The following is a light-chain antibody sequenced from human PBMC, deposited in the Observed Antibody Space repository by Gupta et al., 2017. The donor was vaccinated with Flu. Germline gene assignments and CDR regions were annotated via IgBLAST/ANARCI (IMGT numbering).Light chain of an antibody. CDR3: HQYYTYPWT. V-gene: IGKV1-5*03. Sequence: DIQMTQSPFTLAASVGDRVTITCRASQNIRTWLAWYQQKPGTAPKLLIYVTSTLESGVPSRFSGSGSGTEFTLTISGLQPDDFATYYCHQYYTYPWTFGQGTKVEIK. CDR2: VTS. J-gene: IGKJ1*01. CDR1: QNIRTW.